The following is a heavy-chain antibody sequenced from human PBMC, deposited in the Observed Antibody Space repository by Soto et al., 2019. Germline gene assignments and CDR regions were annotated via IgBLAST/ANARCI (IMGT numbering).Heavy chain of an antibody. Sequence: PSETLSLTCTVSGGSISSYYWSWIRQPPGKGLEWIGYIYYSGSTNYNPSLKSRVTISVDTSKNQFSLKLSSVTAADTAVYYCARGTYYDILTGPYFDYWGQGTLVTVSS. V-gene: IGHV4-59*01. D-gene: IGHD3-9*01. CDR1: GGSISSYY. CDR3: ARGTYYDILTGPYFDY. CDR2: IYYSGST. J-gene: IGHJ4*02.